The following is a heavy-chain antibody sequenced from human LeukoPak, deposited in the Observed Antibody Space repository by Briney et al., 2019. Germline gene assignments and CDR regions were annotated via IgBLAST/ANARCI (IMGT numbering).Heavy chain of an antibody. CDR2: ISGSGGST. Sequence: GGSLRLSCAASGFTFSSYAMSWVRQAPGKGLEWVSAISGSGGSTYYADSVKGRFTISRDNSKNTLYLQMNSLRAEDTAVYYCAREGRYYYDSSGFFDYWGQGTLVTVSS. J-gene: IGHJ4*02. CDR1: GFTFSSYA. V-gene: IGHV3-23*01. D-gene: IGHD3-22*01. CDR3: AREGRYYYDSSGFFDY.